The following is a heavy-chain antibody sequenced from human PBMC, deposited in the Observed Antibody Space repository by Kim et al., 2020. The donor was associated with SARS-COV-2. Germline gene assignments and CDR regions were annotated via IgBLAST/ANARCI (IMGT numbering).Heavy chain of an antibody. Sequence: YADSVKGRFTISRDNSKNTLYLQMSSLRAEDTAVYYCVKDVVAAAVSFDYWGQGTLVTVSS. V-gene: IGHV3-64D*06. CDR3: VKDVVAAAVSFDY. D-gene: IGHD6-13*01. J-gene: IGHJ4*02.